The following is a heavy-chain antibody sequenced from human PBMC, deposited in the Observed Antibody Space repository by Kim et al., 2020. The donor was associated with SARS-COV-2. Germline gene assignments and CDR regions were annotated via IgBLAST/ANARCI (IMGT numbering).Heavy chain of an antibody. V-gene: IGHV3-30*04. D-gene: IGHD3-10*01. CDR3: ARAPETYYGYRPPPDGGAFDI. CDR1: GFTFSSYA. J-gene: IGHJ3*02. CDR2: ISYDGSNK. Sequence: GGSLRLSCAASGFTFSSYAMHWVRQAPGKGLEWVAVISYDGSNKYYADSVKGRFTISRDNSKNTLYLQMNSLRAEDTAVYYCARAPETYYGYRPPPDGGAFDIWGQGTMVTVSS.